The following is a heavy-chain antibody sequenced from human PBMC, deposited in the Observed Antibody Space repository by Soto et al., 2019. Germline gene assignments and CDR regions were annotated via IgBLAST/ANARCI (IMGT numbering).Heavy chain of an antibody. CDR3: ARGWDRGVTTPRYAFDI. CDR2: IYYSGST. Sequence: QVQLQESGPGLVKPSQTLSLTCTVSGGSISSGGYYWSWIRQHPGKGLEWIGYIYYSGSTYYNPSLKSRVTISVDTAKNQFSLKLSSVTAADTAVYYCARGWDRGVTTPRYAFDIWGQGTMVTVSS. V-gene: IGHV4-31*03. J-gene: IGHJ3*02. CDR1: GGSISSGGYY. D-gene: IGHD3-10*01.